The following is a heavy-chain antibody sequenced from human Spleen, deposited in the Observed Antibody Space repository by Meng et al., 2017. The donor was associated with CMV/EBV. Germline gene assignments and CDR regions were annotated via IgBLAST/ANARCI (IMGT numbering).Heavy chain of an antibody. D-gene: IGHD4-11*01. J-gene: IGHJ4*02. CDR2: INHSGST. Sequence: VGLRRWVPGLMKTSKALSLTSAVCVGSCMGYYLSWIRQPPGKGLKLIGEINHSGSTNYNPSLKSRVTISVDTSKNQFSLKLSSVTAADTAVYYCASIRNYARGNDYWGQGTLVTVSS. CDR3: ASIRNYARGNDY. CDR1: VGSCMGYY. V-gene: IGHV4-34*01.